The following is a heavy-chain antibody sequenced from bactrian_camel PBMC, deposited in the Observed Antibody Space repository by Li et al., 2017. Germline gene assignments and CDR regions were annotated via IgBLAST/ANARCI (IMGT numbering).Heavy chain of an antibody. CDR2: IATGSGNT. CDR3: AARGPYCYTKLSVRDFTY. Sequence: VQLVESGGGSVQAGGSLRLSCHASKYNSMSYAMGWFRQAPGKEREGVARIATGSGNTYYADSVRGRFTISQDNAKNTVYLQMNSLKPEDTAMYYCAARGPYCYTKLSVRDFTYWGQGTQVTVS. J-gene: IGHJ6*01. D-gene: IGHD2*01. CDR1: KYNSMSYA. V-gene: IGHV3S40*01.